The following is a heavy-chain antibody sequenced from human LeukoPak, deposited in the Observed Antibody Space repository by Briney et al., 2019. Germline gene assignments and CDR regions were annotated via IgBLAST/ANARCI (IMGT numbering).Heavy chain of an antibody. CDR3: ARQGGGYCSSTRCYSALDI. CDR2: IYHSGST. D-gene: IGHD2-2*02. V-gene: IGHV4-38-2*02. Sequence: SETLSLTCTVSGYSISSGYYWDWIRQPPGKGLEWIGNIYHSGSTYYNPSLKSRVTISVDTSKNQFSLKLNSVTAADTAVYYCARQGGGYCSSTRCYSALDIWGQGTMVTVSS. J-gene: IGHJ3*02. CDR1: GYSISSGYY.